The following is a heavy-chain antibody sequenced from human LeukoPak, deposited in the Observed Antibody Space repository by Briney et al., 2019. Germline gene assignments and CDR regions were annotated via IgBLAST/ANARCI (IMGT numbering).Heavy chain of an antibody. J-gene: IGHJ4*02. D-gene: IGHD3-10*01. CDR1: GFTFDDYA. CDR3: AKQDGSGSYSPLGY. Sequence: GGSLRLSCAASGFTFDDYAMHCVRQAAGKGREWVSGISWNSGSIGYADSVKGRFTISRDNAKNSLYLQMNSLRADDTAVYYCAKQDGSGSYSPLGYWGQGTLVTVSS. CDR2: ISWNSGSI. V-gene: IGHV3-9*01.